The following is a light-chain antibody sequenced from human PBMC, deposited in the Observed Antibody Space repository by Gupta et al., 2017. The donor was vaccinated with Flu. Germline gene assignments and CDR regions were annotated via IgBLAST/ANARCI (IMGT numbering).Light chain of an antibody. CDR3: SPYAGDNNWV. J-gene: IGLJ3*02. CDR1: SDIGSTTY. CDR2: DGR. V-gene: IGLV2-8*01. Sequence: SDIGSTTYVSWYQQDPSDATNLMFLDGRRRSSGVPHRFAGSKSCTTAALPASGLQAEDEAQYYCSPYAGDNNWVFGGGTKLTVL.